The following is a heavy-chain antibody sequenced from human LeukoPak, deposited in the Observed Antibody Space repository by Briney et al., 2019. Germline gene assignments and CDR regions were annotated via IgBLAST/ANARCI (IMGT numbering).Heavy chain of an antibody. J-gene: IGHJ4*02. CDR3: ATLSGSYGGDY. Sequence: GASVKVSCKASGYTFTGYYMHWVRQAPGQGLEWMGRINPNSGGTNYAQKFQGRVTMTRDTSISTAYMELSSLRSEDTAVYYCATLSGSYGGDYWGQGALVTVSS. D-gene: IGHD1-26*01. CDR1: GYTFTGYY. CDR2: INPNSGGT. V-gene: IGHV1-2*06.